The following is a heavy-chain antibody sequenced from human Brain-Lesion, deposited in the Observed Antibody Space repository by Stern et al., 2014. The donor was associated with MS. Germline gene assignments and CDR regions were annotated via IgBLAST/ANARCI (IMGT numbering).Heavy chain of an antibody. J-gene: IGHJ4*02. CDR2: MNPYSGNT. CDR1: GYTFSSYD. D-gene: IGHD2-2*01. V-gene: IGHV1-8*01. Sequence: QLVQSGAEVKKPGASVKVSYKASGYTFSSYDITWVRQASGHGLEWMGWMNPYSGNTGYAQKFKGRVSMTSDPSISTVYMELTSLTSDDTAVYFCARAVRNQLLSEYWGQGTLVTVSS. CDR3: ARAVRNQLLSEY.